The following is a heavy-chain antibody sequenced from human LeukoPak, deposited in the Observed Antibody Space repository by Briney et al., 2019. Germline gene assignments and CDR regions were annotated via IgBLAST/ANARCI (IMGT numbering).Heavy chain of an antibody. Sequence: GGSLRLSCAASGFTVSSTYMSWVRQAPGQGLEWVSLLYSSGITFYAESVQGRFTISRDNSKNTLYLQMNSLRAEDTAIYYCARDSSSFPNYFDFWGQGTLVTVSS. CDR2: LYSSGIT. D-gene: IGHD3-3*02. CDR1: GFTVSSTY. J-gene: IGHJ4*02. V-gene: IGHV3-53*01. CDR3: ARDSSSFPNYFDF.